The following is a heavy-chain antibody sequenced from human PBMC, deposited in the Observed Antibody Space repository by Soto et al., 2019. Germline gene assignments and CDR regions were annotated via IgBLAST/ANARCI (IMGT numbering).Heavy chain of an antibody. D-gene: IGHD6-13*01. J-gene: IGHJ4*02. CDR2: IYYSGST. CDR3: ASRHSSPYFDY. Sequence: QVQLQESGPGLVKPSQTLSLTCTVSGGSISSGDYYWSWIRQPPGKGLEWIGSIYYSGSTYYNPSLKSPVTISVDTSKNHCSLRLNSVTAADTAVYYCASRHSSPYFDYWGQGTLVTVSS. CDR1: GGSISSGDYY. V-gene: IGHV4-30-4*01.